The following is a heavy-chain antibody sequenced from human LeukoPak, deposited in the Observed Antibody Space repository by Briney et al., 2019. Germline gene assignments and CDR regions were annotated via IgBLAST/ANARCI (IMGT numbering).Heavy chain of an antibody. D-gene: IGHD6-19*01. CDR3: AKGGSSGWYFDY. Sequence: PGRSLRLSCAASGFTFDDYAMHWVRQAPGKGLEWVSGISWNSGSIGYADSVKGRFTISREKAKISLYLQMNSLRAEDMALYYCAKGGSSGWYFDYWGQGTLVTVSS. V-gene: IGHV3-9*03. CDR2: ISWNSGSI. J-gene: IGHJ4*02. CDR1: GFTFDDYA.